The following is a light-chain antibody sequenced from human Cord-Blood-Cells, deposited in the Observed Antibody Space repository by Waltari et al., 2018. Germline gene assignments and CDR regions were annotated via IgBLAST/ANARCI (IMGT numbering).Light chain of an antibody. CDR3: CSYAGSYTNWV. Sequence: QSALTQPRSVSGSPGQSVTISCTGTSSDVGGYNYVSVYQQHPGKAPKLMIYDVSKQPSGVPDRFSGSKSGNTASLTISGLQAEDEADYYCCSYAGSYTNWVFGGGTKLTVL. CDR1: SSDVGGYNY. CDR2: DVS. J-gene: IGLJ3*02. V-gene: IGLV2-11*01.